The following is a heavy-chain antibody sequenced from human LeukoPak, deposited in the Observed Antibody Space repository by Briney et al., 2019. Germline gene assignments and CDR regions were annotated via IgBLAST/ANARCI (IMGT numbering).Heavy chain of an antibody. V-gene: IGHV3-30*02. CDR3: AREGGRAAAGRFDY. J-gene: IGHJ4*02. CDR2: IQNDGSDK. Sequence: GGSLRLSCAASGINFRSSGMHWVRQAPGKGPEWVTFIQNDGSDKSYAASVKGRFTISRDNSKNTVYLHMNSLRADDTALYYCAREGGRAAAGRFDYWGQGTLVTVSS. CDR1: GINFRSSG. D-gene: IGHD6-13*01.